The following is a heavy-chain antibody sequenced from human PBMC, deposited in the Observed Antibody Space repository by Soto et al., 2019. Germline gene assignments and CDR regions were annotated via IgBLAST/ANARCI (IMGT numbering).Heavy chain of an antibody. D-gene: IGHD6-25*01. Sequence: EVQLLESGGGLVQPGGSLRLSCAASGFTFRNYAMSWVRQAPGKGREWVSSITDSGGSTYYADSVRGRFTIARDNSKTTLYLQMNSLRAEDTAVYYCAKVTGISDPFDPWGQGTLVTVSS. CDR1: GFTFRNYA. J-gene: IGHJ5*02. CDR2: ITDSGGST. CDR3: AKVTGISDPFDP. V-gene: IGHV3-23*01.